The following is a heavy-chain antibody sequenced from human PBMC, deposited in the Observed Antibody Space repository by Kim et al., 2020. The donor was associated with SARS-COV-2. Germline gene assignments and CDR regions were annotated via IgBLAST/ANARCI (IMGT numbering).Heavy chain of an antibody. CDR3: AKTPRVVVIHFFDY. Sequence: GGSLRLSCAASGFTFSNYAMSWVRQAPGKGLEWVSAINGGGSSTYYADSVKGRFTISRDNSKNTLYLQMNSLRAEDTAVYYCAKTPRVVVIHFFDYWGQGTLVTVSS. D-gene: IGHD3-22*01. V-gene: IGHV3-23*01. J-gene: IGHJ4*02. CDR2: INGGGSST. CDR1: GFTFSNYA.